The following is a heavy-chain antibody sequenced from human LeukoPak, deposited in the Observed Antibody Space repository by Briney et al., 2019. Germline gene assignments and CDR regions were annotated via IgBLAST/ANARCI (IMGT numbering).Heavy chain of an antibody. CDR3: AMSTVSSGFDR. J-gene: IGHJ4*02. CDR2: ISWNSGII. V-gene: IGHV3-9*01. CDR1: GFIFDDYA. Sequence: SLRLSCAASGFIFDDYAMYWVRQAPGKGLEWVSGISWNSGIIDYADSVKGRFTISRDNAKNSLYLQMNRLRAEDTAFYYCAMSTVSSGFDRWGQGTLVTVSS. D-gene: IGHD4-17*01.